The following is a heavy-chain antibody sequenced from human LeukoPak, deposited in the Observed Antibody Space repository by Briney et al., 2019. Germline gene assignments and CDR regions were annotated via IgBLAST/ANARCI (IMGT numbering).Heavy chain of an antibody. CDR2: IKYDGSYT. CDR3: ARRDYFDD. J-gene: IGHJ4*02. V-gene: IGHV3-74*01. Sequence: GGSRRLSCEPSGFTFRADWSDGFGQAPGKGLVWVARIKYDGSYTNYADSVKGRFAISRDNAKNTLYLQLNSLRAEDTAVYYCARRDYFDDWGQGTLVTVPS. CDR1: GFTFRADW.